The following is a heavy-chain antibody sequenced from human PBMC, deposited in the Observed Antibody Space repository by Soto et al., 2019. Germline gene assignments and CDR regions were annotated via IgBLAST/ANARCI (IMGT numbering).Heavy chain of an antibody. Sequence: PGESLKISCKGSENTFSSYWIAWVRQLPGKGLECMGIIYPDDSDTRYSPSFQGQVTISADKSITTAYLEWSSLKASDTAMYYCARSRLGGRYLWLDPWGQRTQVTVYS. D-gene: IGHD3-16*01. J-gene: IGHJ5*02. CDR1: ENTFSSYW. CDR3: ARSRLGGRYLWLDP. V-gene: IGHV5-51*01. CDR2: IYPDDSDT.